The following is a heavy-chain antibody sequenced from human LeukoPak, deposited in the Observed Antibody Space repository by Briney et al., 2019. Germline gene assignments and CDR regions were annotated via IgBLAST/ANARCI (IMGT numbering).Heavy chain of an antibody. CDR1: GGSISSGTYY. CDR3: ARLGGYYDPPGY. J-gene: IGHJ4*02. V-gene: IGHV4-39*01. D-gene: IGHD3-22*01. Sequence: SGTLSLTCTVSGGSISSGTYYWAWIRQPPGKGPEWIGTIHYSGDTYYNPSLKSRVTISVDPPKKQFFLNLSSVTAADTAVYYCARLGGYYDPPGYWGQGTLVTVSS. CDR2: IHYSGDT.